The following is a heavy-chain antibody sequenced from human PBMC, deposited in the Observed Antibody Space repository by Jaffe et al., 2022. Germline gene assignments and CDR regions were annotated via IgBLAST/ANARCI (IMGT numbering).Heavy chain of an antibody. CDR3: AREVCCGDSPTHSRWFDP. CDR2: IYYSGST. J-gene: IGHJ5*02. V-gene: IGHV4-59*01. CDR1: GGSISSYY. Sequence: QVQLQESGPGLVKPSETLSLTCTVSGGSISSYYWSWIRQPPGKGLEWIGYIYYSGSTNYNPSLKSRVTISVDTSKNQFSLKLSSVTAADTAVYYCAREVCCGDSPTHSRWFDPWGQGTLVTVSS. D-gene: IGHD4-17*01.